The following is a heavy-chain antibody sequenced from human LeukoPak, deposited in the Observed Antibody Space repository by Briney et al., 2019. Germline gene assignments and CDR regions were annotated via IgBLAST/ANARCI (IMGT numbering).Heavy chain of an antibody. CDR3: ARGVGATLGGWFDP. J-gene: IGHJ5*02. V-gene: IGHV1-8*02. Sequence: GASVKVSCKASGYTFTGYYMHWVRQAPGQGLEWMGWINPNSGNTGYAQKFQGRVTMTRNTSISTAYMELSSLRSEDTAVYYCARGVGATLGGWFDPWGQGTLVTVSS. D-gene: IGHD1-26*01. CDR1: GYTFTGYY. CDR2: INPNSGNT.